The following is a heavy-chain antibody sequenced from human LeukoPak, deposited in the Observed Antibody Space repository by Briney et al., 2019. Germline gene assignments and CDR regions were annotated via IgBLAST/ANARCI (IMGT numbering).Heavy chain of an antibody. CDR1: GFTFSDYY. CDR2: ISSSSSYI. D-gene: IGHD6-13*01. V-gene: IGHV3-21*05. CDR3: ARFGYSSRDFDY. Sequence: GGSLRLSCAASGFTFSDYYMNWVRQAPGKGLEWVSYISSSSSYIYYADSVKGRFTISRDNAKNSLYLQMNSLRAEDTAVYYCARFGYSSRDFDYWGQGTLVTVSS. J-gene: IGHJ4*02.